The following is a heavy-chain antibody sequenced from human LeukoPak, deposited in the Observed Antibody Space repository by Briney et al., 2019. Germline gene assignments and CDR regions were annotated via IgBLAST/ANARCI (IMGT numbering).Heavy chain of an antibody. V-gene: IGHV3-11*01. J-gene: IGHJ6*02. CDR3: ARAHFWDYYYGMDV. D-gene: IGHD3-16*01. CDR2: ISSSGNTI. Sequence: GGSLRLPRAASGFTFSDHYMSWIPRAPGKALEGVSYISSSGNTIYYADSVKGRFTISRDNAKNSLYLQMNSLRAEDTAVYYCARAHFWDYYYGMDVWGQGTTVTVSS. CDR1: GFTFSDHY.